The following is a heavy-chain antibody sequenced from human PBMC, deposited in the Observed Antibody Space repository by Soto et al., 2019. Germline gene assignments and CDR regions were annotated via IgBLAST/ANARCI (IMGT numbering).Heavy chain of an antibody. Sequence: GGSLRLSCAASGFTFSSYAMHWVRQAPGKGLEWVAVISYDGSNKYFADSVKGRFTISRDNSKITLYLQMHSLRAEDTAVYYCARGPSSLTRFDYWGQGTLVTVSS. J-gene: IGHJ4*02. CDR1: GFTFSSYA. CDR3: ARGPSSLTRFDY. V-gene: IGHV3-30-3*01. D-gene: IGHD2-2*01. CDR2: ISYDGSNK.